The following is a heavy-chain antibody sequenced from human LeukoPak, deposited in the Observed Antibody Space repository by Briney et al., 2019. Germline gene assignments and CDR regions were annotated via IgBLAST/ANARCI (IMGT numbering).Heavy chain of an antibody. CDR3: ARAHYDFWSTYLEY. CDR1: GGSLTSHS. J-gene: IGHJ4*02. Sequence: SETLSLTCTVSGGSLTSHSWSWIRQPAGRGLEWIGRIYTSGSTNYNPSLKSRVTMTVDTSKNQFSLKLSSVTAADTAVYYCARAHYDFWSTYLEYWGQGTLVTVSS. CDR2: IYTSGST. V-gene: IGHV4-4*07. D-gene: IGHD3-3*01.